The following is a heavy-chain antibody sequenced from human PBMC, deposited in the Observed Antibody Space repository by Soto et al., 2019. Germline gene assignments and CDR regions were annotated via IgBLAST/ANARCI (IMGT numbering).Heavy chain of an antibody. CDR2: FDPEDGET. Sequence: ASVKVSCKVSGYTLTELSMHWVRQAPGKGLEWMGGFDPEDGETIYAQKFQGRVTMTEDTSTDTAYMELSSLRSEDTAVYYCATQSYDYIWGSYRLGPGRFKGNDAFDIWGQGTMVTVSS. D-gene: IGHD3-16*02. V-gene: IGHV1-24*01. CDR1: GYTLTELS. CDR3: ATQSYDYIWGSYRLGPGRFKGNDAFDI. J-gene: IGHJ3*02.